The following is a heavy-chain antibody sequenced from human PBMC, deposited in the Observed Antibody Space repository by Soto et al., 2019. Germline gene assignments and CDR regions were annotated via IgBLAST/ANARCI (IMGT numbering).Heavy chain of an antibody. D-gene: IGHD6-13*01. CDR1: GFRFSDHY. CDR2: IRNKANSYTT. J-gene: IGHJ4*02. CDR3: TRDRKGYSSPSDY. V-gene: IGHV3-72*01. Sequence: PGGSLRLSXAASGFRFSDHYMDWVRQAPGKGLEWVVRIRNKANSYTTEYAASVKGRFTISRDDSKSIAYLQMNSLKTEDTAVYYCTRDRKGYSSPSDYWGQGTLVTVSS.